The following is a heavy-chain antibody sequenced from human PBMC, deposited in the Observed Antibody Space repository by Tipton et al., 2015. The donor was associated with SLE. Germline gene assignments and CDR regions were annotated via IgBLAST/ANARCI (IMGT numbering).Heavy chain of an antibody. V-gene: IGHV3-33*06. CDR3: AKEGQGSFHI. Sequence: SLRLSCAASGFTFSSYGMHWVRQAPGKGLEWVAVIWYDGSNKYYADSVMGRFTVSRDNPRSTLFLQMNSLRVEDTAVYYCAKEGQGSFHIWGQGTMVTVSS. CDR1: GFTFSSYG. CDR2: IWYDGSNK. J-gene: IGHJ3*02.